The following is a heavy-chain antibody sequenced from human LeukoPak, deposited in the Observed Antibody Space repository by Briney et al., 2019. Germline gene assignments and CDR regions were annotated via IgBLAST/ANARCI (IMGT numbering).Heavy chain of an antibody. Sequence: GVSVRLFCAACGFILSSCCMNGVRQARGKGLEWVSSISSSSSYIYYADSVKGRFTISRDNAKNSLYLQMNSLRAEDTAVYYCAREFTMVDYWGQGTLVTVSS. D-gene: IGHD3-10*01. J-gene: IGHJ4*02. V-gene: IGHV3-21*01. CDR2: ISSSSSYI. CDR3: AREFTMVDY. CDR1: GFILSSCC.